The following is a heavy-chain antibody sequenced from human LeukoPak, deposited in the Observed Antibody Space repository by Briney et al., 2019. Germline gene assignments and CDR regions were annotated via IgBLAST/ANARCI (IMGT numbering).Heavy chain of an antibody. CDR1: GGTFSSYA. V-gene: IGHV1-69*13. CDR3: ATATYYYDSSGYYYYFDY. D-gene: IGHD3-22*01. CDR2: IIPIFGTA. Sequence: GASVKVSCKASGGTFSSYAISWVRQAPGQGLEWMGGIIPIFGTANYAQKFQGRVTITADESTSTAYMELSSLRSEDTAVYYCATATYYYDSSGYYYYFDYWGQGTLVTVSS. J-gene: IGHJ4*02.